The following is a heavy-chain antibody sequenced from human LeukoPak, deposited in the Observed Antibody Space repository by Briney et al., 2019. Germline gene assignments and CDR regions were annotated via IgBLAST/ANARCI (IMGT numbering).Heavy chain of an antibody. Sequence: GGSLRLSCVDSGFTFSRHSMNWVRQAPGKGLEWVSYINGGGSPIYYANSVRGRFTISRDNAKNSLYLQMNSLRAEDTAVYYCAKGYCTTTNCYTYYYYYMDVWGKGTTVTVSS. CDR1: GFTFSRHS. D-gene: IGHD2-2*02. CDR2: INGGGSPI. J-gene: IGHJ6*03. CDR3: AKGYCTTTNCYTYYYYYMDV. V-gene: IGHV3-48*01.